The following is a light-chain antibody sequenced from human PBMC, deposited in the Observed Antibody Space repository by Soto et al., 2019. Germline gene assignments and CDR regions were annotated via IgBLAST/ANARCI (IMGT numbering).Light chain of an antibody. CDR2: AAS. Sequence: EIVMTQSPATLSLSPGERATLSCRASQTVSSHYISWYQKRPGQAPRLLIYAASTRATGIPARFSGSGSGTAFTLSISSLQPEDSAVDVCQQDYNLPTFGQGTKLEIK. J-gene: IGKJ2*01. CDR1: QTVSSHY. V-gene: IGKV3D-7*01. CDR3: QQDYNLPT.